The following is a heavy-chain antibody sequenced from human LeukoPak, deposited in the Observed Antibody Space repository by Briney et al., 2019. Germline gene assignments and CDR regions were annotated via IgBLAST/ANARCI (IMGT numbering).Heavy chain of an antibody. CDR1: GFTFSSYG. J-gene: IGHJ6*02. D-gene: IGHD5-12*01. CDR2: ISYDGTNK. Sequence: GGSLRLSCAASGFTFSSYGMHWVRQAPGKGLEWVTVISYDGTNKYYADSVKGRFTISRDNSKNTLYLQMNSLRAEDTAVYYCVKDRAGDIVAPYYYYGMDVWGQGTTVTVSS. CDR3: VKDRAGDIVAPYYYYGMDV. V-gene: IGHV3-30*18.